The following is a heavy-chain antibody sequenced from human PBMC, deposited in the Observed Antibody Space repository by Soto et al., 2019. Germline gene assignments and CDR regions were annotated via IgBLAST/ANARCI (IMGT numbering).Heavy chain of an antibody. J-gene: IGHJ6*02. CDR2: ISYDGSNK. D-gene: IGHD3-10*01. CDR1: GFTFSSYG. CDR3: AKGKTTMVRGASRYYYGMDV. V-gene: IGHV3-30*18. Sequence: GGSLRLSCAASGFTFSSYGMHWVRQAPGKGLEWVAVISYDGSNKYYADSVKGRFTISRDNSKNTLYLQMNSLRAEDTAVYYCAKGKTTMVRGASRYYYGMDVWGQGTTVTVSS.